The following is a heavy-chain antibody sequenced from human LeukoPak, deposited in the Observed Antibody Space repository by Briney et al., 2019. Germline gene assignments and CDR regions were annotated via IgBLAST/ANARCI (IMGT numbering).Heavy chain of an antibody. Sequence: GGSLRLSCAASGFTFSSYSMNWVRQAPGKGLEWVSYISSSGSTIYYADSVKGRFTISRDNSKNTLYLQMNSLRAEDTAVYYCARDLTSGVVGATYWGQGTLVTVSS. CDR1: GFTFSSYS. V-gene: IGHV3-48*01. CDR2: ISSSGSTI. CDR3: ARDLTSGVVGATY. D-gene: IGHD1-26*01. J-gene: IGHJ4*02.